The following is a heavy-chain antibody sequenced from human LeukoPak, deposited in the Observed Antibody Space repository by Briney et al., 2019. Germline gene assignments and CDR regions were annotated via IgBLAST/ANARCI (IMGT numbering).Heavy chain of an antibody. J-gene: IGHJ5*02. Sequence: PSETLSLTCTVSGGSISSYYWSWIRQPPGKGLEWIGYIYYSGSTNYNPSLKSRVTISVDTSKNQFSLKLSSVTAADTAVYYCARSVAGDSIAVAGRGYWFDPWGQGTLVTVSS. CDR3: ARSVAGDSIAVAGRGYWFDP. CDR1: GGSISSYY. D-gene: IGHD6-19*01. V-gene: IGHV4-59*08. CDR2: IYYSGST.